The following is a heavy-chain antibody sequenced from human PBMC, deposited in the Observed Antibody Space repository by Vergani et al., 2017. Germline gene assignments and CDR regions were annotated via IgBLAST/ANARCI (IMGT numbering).Heavy chain of an antibody. D-gene: IGHD6-6*01. CDR3: ASSYSSSDHAFDI. V-gene: IGHV3-21*01. CDR2: ISSSSSYI. J-gene: IGHJ3*02. CDR1: GFTFSSYS. Sequence: EVQLVESGEGLVKPGGSLRLSCAASGFTFSSYSMNWVRQAPGKGLEWVSSISSSSSYIYYADSVKGRFTISRDNAKNSLYLQMNSLRAEDTAVYYCASSYSSSDHAFDIWGQGTMVTVSS.